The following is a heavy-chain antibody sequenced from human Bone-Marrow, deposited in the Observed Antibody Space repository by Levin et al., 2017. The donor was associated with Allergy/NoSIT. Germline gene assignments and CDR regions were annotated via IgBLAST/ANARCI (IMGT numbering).Heavy chain of an antibody. Sequence: GGSLRLSCATSGFTFSDYYVDWVRQAPGKGLEWVGRSKDKANTYTPEYAASVKGRFIISRDDSTKSVYLQINSLQVEESAVYYCAREGYSSGPDFDYWGQGTLVTVSS. D-gene: IGHD6-19*01. CDR1: GFTFSDYY. V-gene: IGHV3-72*01. CDR2: SKDKANTYTP. J-gene: IGHJ4*02. CDR3: AREGYSSGPDFDY.